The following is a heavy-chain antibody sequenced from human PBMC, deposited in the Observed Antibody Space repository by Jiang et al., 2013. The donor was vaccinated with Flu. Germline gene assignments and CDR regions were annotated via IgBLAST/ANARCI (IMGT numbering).Heavy chain of an antibody. CDR3: TRRSPTDF. J-gene: IGHJ4*02. CDR1: GYSFITYS. D-gene: IGHD3-16*02. Sequence: VQSGSELKKPGASVRISCKASGYSFITYSINWVRQAPGQGLEWMGWINPNTGSPVYAQAFTGRFVFSLDNSVSTAYLQITSLMPEDTAVYYCTRRSPTDFWGQGTLVTVSS. V-gene: IGHV7-4-1*02. CDR2: INPNTGSP.